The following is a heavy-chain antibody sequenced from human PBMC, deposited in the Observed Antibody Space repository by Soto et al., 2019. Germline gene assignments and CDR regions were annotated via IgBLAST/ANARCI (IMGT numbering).Heavy chain of an antibody. CDR1: GFPFSAYA. CDR3: ARSVRPLRWFDP. CDR2: IGGSGTTI. Sequence: PGLPLSLFSVSSGFPFSAYAINWFRQPHGKGLEWVCGIGGSGTTIYCADSVKGRFTISRDNFGNTMYLQMNSVRAEDTAVYYCARSVRPLRWFDPWGQGTRVT. D-gene: IGHD3-10*01. J-gene: IGHJ5*02. V-gene: IGHV3-23*01.